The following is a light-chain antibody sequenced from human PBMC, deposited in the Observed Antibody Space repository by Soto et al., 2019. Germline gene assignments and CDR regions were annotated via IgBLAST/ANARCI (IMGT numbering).Light chain of an antibody. CDR1: QSVLYSLDNRNY. Sequence: DIVMTQSPDSLAVSLGERATINCKSSQSVLYSLDNRNYLAWYQQKPGQPPKLLIYWASTRESGVPDRFSGSGSGTDFTLTISSLQAEDVAVYYCHQYHTSPDTFGQGTELEIK. CDR3: HQYHTSPDT. J-gene: IGKJ2*01. V-gene: IGKV4-1*01. CDR2: WAS.